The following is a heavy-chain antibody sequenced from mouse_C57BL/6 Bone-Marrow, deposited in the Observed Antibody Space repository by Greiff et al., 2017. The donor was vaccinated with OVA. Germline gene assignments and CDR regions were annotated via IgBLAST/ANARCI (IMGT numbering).Heavy chain of an antibody. Sequence: LVKPGASVKMSCKASGYTFTDYYMNWVKQSHGKSLEWIGVINPYNGGTSYNQKFKGKATLTVDKSSSTAYMELNSLTSEDSAVYYCARERLAMDYWGQGTSVTVSS. V-gene: IGHV1-19*01. CDR2: INPYNGGT. J-gene: IGHJ4*01. CDR1: GYTFTDYY. CDR3: ARERLAMDY.